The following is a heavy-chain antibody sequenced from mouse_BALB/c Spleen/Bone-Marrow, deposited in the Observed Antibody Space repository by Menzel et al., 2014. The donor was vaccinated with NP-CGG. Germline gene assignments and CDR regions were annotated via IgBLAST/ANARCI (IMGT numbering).Heavy chain of an antibody. Sequence: EVKAVESGGGLVKPGGSLKLSCAASGFTFSSYAMSWVRQTPEKRLEWVATISSGGSYTYYPDSVKGRFTISRDNAKNTLYLQMSSLRSEDTAMYYCARFITSLVYFDYWGQGTTLTVSS. V-gene: IGHV5-9-1*01. D-gene: IGHD1-1*01. CDR3: ARFITSLVYFDY. CDR2: ISSGGSYT. CDR1: GFTFSSYA. J-gene: IGHJ2*01.